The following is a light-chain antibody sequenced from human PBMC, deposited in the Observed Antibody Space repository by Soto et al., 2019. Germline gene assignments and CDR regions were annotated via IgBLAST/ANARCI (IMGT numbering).Light chain of an antibody. Sequence: DTQMTQSPSTLSASVGDRVTITCRASQSISTYLAWYQQRPGRAPNLLIYRASSLPSGVPSRFSGSGSGTEFPLTISSLQPDDFATYYCQQYSRSFSTFGQGTKVEIK. J-gene: IGKJ1*01. CDR3: QQYSRSFST. CDR2: RAS. V-gene: IGKV1-5*03. CDR1: QSISTY.